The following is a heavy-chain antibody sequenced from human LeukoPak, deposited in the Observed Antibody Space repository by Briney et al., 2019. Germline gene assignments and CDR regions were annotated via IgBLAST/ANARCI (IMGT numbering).Heavy chain of an antibody. D-gene: IGHD4-23*01. CDR3: ARRPDYGGTPTFDY. V-gene: IGHV3-66*01. J-gene: IGHJ4*02. CDR2: IYSDGST. Sequence: PGGSLRLSCAASGFAVRSNYMSWVRQAPGKGLEWVSVIYSDGSTYYADSVKGRFTISRDNSKNTVYLQMNSLRAEDTAVYFCARRPDYGGTPTFDYWGQGTLVTVSS. CDR1: GFAVRSNY.